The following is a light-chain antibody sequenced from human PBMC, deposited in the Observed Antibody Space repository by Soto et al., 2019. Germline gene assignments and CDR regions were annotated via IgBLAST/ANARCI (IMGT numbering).Light chain of an antibody. V-gene: IGKV3-20*01. CDR3: QKFGNSQWT. Sequence: EIVLTQSPGTLSLSPGGRATLSCRTSQNINSNWLAWYQQKPGQAPRLVIYGAFTRATGIPDRFSGSGSGTDFTLTISRLEPEDFAVYYCQKFGNSQWTCGQGTKVEVK. CDR2: GAF. J-gene: IGKJ1*01. CDR1: QNINSNW.